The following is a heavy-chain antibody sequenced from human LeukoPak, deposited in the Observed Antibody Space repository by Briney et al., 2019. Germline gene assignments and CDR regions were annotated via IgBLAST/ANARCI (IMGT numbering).Heavy chain of an antibody. Sequence: PGGSLRLSCAASGFTLNTYDMTWVRQAPGKGLEWVSLISVSGGTTYYADPVKGRFTLSRDNSKNTLYLQMNSLRAEDTAVYYCARALGYSYGYAVDYWGQGTLVTVSS. V-gene: IGHV3-23*01. CDR2: ISVSGGTT. J-gene: IGHJ4*02. CDR1: GFTLNTYD. D-gene: IGHD5-18*01. CDR3: ARALGYSYGYAVDY.